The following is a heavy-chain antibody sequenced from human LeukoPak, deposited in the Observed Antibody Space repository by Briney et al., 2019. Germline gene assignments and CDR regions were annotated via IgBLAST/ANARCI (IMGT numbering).Heavy chain of an antibody. V-gene: IGHV4-59*12. CDR1: GGSISSYY. J-gene: IGHJ5*02. Sequence: PSETLSLTCTVSGGSISSYYWSWIRQPPGKGLEWIGYIYYTGTTNYNPSLKSRVTISVDTSKNQFSLKLGSVTAADTAVYYCARVAPDDSSGYITRFDPWGQGTLVTVSS. CDR2: IYYTGTT. D-gene: IGHD3-22*01. CDR3: ARVAPDDSSGYITRFDP.